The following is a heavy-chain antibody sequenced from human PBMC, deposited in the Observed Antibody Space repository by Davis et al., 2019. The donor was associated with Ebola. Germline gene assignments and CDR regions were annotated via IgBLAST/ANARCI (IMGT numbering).Heavy chain of an antibody. CDR3: ARDFGYSYGYGFDY. D-gene: IGHD5-18*01. J-gene: IGHJ4*02. CDR2: IYHSGST. V-gene: IGHV4-4*02. Sequence: SETLSLTCAVSGGSISSCNWWSWVRQPPGKGLEWIGEIYHSGSTNYNPSLKSRVTISVDKSKNQFSLKLSSVTAADTAVYYCARDFGYSYGYGFDYWGQGTLVTVSS. CDR1: GGSISSCNW.